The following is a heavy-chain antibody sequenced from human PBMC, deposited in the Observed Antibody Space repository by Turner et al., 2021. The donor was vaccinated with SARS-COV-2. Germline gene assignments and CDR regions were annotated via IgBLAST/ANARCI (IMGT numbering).Heavy chain of an antibody. D-gene: IGHD3-22*01. CDR2: ISISSSDI. V-gene: IGHV3-21*01. Sequence: EVQLVESGGGLVKPGGSLRLSCAASGFTFSSYSMNWVRQAPGKGLEWVSSISISSSDIYYADSGKGRFTISRDNAKNSLYLQMNSLRAEDTAVYYCARWGPYYYDSSGYYPDAFDIWGQGTMVTVSS. CDR3: ARWGPYYYDSSGYYPDAFDI. CDR1: GFTFSSYS. J-gene: IGHJ3*02.